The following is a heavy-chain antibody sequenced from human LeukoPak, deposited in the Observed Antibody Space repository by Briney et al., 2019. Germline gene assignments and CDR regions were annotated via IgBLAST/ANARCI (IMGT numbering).Heavy chain of an antibody. J-gene: IGHJ4*02. CDR3: ARDGTYYDSSGIDY. CDR1: GFTFSSYS. Sequence: PGGSLRLSCAASGFTFSSYSMNWVRQAPGKGLEWVSTISSSSSTIYYADSVKGRFTISGDNAKNSLYLQMNSLRAEDTAVYYCARDGTYYDSSGIDYWGQGTLVTVSS. CDR2: ISSSSSTI. D-gene: IGHD3-22*01. V-gene: IGHV3-48*01.